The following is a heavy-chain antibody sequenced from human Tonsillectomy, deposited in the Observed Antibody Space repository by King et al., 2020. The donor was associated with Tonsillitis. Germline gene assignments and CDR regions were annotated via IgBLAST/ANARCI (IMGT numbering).Heavy chain of an antibody. V-gene: IGHV2-26*01. CDR2: IFSNDEK. Sequence: TLKESGPVLVKPTETLTLTCTVSGFSLSNSRMGVSWIRQPPGKALEWLAHIFSNDEKSYSTFLNTRLTISKDTSKSTVVLTMTNMEPVDTATYYCARPPSSGASDGYFQHWGQGTLVTVSS. CDR1: GFSLSNSRMG. CDR3: ARPPSSGASDGYFQH. D-gene: IGHD6-25*01. J-gene: IGHJ1*01.